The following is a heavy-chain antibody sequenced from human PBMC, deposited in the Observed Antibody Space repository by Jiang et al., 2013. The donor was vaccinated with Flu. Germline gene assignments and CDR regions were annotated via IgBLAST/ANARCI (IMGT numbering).Heavy chain of an antibody. Sequence: VQLVESGAEVKKPGASVKVSCKASGYTFTSYYMHWVRQAPGQGLEWMGIINPSGGSTSYAQKFQGRVTMTRDTSTSTVYMELSSLRSEDTAVYYCARDLAVVTAIPYYYYGMDVWGQGTTVTVSS. V-gene: IGHV1-46*01. J-gene: IGHJ6*02. CDR2: INPSGGST. CDR1: GYTFTSYY. D-gene: IGHD2-21*02. CDR3: ARDLAVVTAIPYYYYGMDV.